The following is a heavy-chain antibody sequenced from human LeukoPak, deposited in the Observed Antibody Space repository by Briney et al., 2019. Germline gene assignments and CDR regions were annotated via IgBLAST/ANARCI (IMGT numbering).Heavy chain of an antibody. D-gene: IGHD1-26*01. CDR3: AREVASGSHDY. CDR1: GFTVSSNY. CDR2: IYSGGST. Sequence: PGGSLRLSCAASGFTVSSNYMSWVRQAPGKGLEWVSVIYSGGSTYYADSVKGRFTISRDNSKNTLYLQMNSLRVEDTAVYYCAREVASGSHDYWGQGTLVTVSS. J-gene: IGHJ4*02. V-gene: IGHV3-53*01.